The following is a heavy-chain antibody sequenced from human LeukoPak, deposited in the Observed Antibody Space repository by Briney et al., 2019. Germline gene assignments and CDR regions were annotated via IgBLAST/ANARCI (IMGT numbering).Heavy chain of an antibody. Sequence: ASVKVSCKASGYTFTSYGISWVRQAPGQGVEWMGWISAYNGNTNYAQKLQGRVTMTTDTSTSTAYMELRSLRSDDTAVYYCARDEAITMVRGVIKYYYYGMDVWGQGTAVTVSS. D-gene: IGHD3-10*01. J-gene: IGHJ6*02. CDR1: GYTFTSYG. V-gene: IGHV1-18*01. CDR2: ISAYNGNT. CDR3: ARDEAITMVRGVIKYYYYGMDV.